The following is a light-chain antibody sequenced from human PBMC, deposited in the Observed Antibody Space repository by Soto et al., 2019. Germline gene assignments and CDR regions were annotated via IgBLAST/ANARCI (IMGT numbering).Light chain of an antibody. CDR3: SSYKRTSRVYV. CDR1: SSDVGDYEY. Sequence: QSVLTQPASVSWSPGQSITISCTGTSSDVGDYEYVSWYQQHPGKGPKLMIYEVSNRTSGVSNRFSGSKSGNTASLTISGLQAEDETEYFCSSYKRTSRVYVFGTGTKVTVL. V-gene: IGLV2-14*01. J-gene: IGLJ1*01. CDR2: EVS.